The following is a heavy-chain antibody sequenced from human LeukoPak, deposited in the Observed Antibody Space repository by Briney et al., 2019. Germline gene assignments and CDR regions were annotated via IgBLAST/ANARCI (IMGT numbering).Heavy chain of an antibody. CDR1: GFTFSSYT. V-gene: IGHV3-23*01. Sequence: GSLRLSCAASGFTFSSYTMSWVRQAPGKGLEWVSTITTSDGNTYYADSVKGRFTVSRDNSKNTLFLQMNSLRAEDTAVYYCAKDGGLWVSAHWGDSWGREPWSPSPQ. CDR3: AKDGGLWVSAHWGDS. J-gene: IGHJ4*02. D-gene: IGHD7-27*01. CDR2: ITTSDGNT.